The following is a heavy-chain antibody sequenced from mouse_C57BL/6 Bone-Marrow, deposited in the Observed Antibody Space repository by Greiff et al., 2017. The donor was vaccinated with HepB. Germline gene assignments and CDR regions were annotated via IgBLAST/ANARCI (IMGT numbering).Heavy chain of an antibody. CDR2: ISSGGDYI. CDR1: GFTFSSYA. CDR3: TRDLGITNWFAY. V-gene: IGHV5-9-1*02. Sequence: DVMLVESGEGLVKPGGSLKLSCAASGFTFSSYAMSWVRQTPEKRLEWVAYISSGGDYIYYADTVKGRFTISRDNARNTLYLQMSSLKSEDTAMYYCTRDLGITNWFAYWGQGTLVTVSA. D-gene: IGHD2-4*01. J-gene: IGHJ3*01.